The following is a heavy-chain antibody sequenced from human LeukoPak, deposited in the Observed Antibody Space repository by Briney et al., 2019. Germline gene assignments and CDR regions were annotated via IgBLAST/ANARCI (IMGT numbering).Heavy chain of an antibody. CDR2: IYYSGST. D-gene: IGHD3-10*01. CDR1: GGSISSYY. CDR3: APFFGDPTNGYFDY. V-gene: IGHV4-59*12. Sequence: SETLSLTCTVSGGSISSYYWSWIRQPPGKGLEWIGYIYYSGSTYYNPSLKSRVTISVDTSKNQFSLKLSSVTAADTAVYYCAPFFGDPTNGYFDYWGQGTLVTVSS. J-gene: IGHJ4*02.